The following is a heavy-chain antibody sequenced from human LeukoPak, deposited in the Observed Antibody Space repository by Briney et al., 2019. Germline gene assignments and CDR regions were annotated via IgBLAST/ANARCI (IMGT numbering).Heavy chain of an antibody. D-gene: IGHD6-13*01. CDR1: GFTSSSYA. CDR3: AKRGLEGLTAAGKNYYYYYGMDV. Sequence: PGGSLRLSCAASGFTSSSYAMSWVRQAPGKGLEWVSAISGSGGSTYYADSVKGRFTISRDNSKNTLYLQMNSLRAEDTAVYYCAKRGLEGLTAAGKNYYYYYGMDVWGQGTTVTVSS. V-gene: IGHV3-23*01. CDR2: ISGSGGST. J-gene: IGHJ6*02.